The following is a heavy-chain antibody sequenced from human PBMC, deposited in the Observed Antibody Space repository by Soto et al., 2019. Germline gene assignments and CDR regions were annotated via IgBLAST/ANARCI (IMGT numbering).Heavy chain of an antibody. V-gene: IGHV3-33*01. Sequence: GGSLRLSCAASGFTFSSNGMHWVRQAPGKGLEWVGIIWYDGSNKYYADSVKGRFTISRDNSKNTLYLQMNSLGAEDTAMYYCARWKLVAPTIDAFDLWGQGTMVPVSS. J-gene: IGHJ3*01. CDR2: IWYDGSNK. CDR3: ARWKLVAPTIDAFDL. CDR1: GFTFSSNG. D-gene: IGHD5-12*01.